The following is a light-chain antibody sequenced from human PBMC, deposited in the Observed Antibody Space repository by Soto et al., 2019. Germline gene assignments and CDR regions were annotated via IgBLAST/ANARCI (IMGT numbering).Light chain of an antibody. J-gene: IGLJ2*01. CDR1: SSDVGGYNY. CDR2: EVS. Sequence: QSVLTQPPSASGSPGQSVTISCTGTSSDVGGYNYVSWYQQYPGKAPKLMIYEVSKRPSGVPDRFSGSKSGNTASLTVSGLQAEDEAEYYCCSYAGSNIWVVFGGGTTLTVL. V-gene: IGLV2-8*01. CDR3: CSYAGSNIWVV.